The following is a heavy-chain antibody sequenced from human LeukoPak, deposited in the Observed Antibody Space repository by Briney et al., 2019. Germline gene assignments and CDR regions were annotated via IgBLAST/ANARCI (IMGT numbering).Heavy chain of an antibody. CDR3: VRIGFGYSYGSGFDP. D-gene: IGHD5-18*01. CDR1: GFTFSSYS. V-gene: IGHV3-48*04. CDR2: ISSSGSTI. J-gene: IGHJ5*02. Sequence: GGSLRLSCAASGFTFSSYSMNWVRQAPGKGLEWVSYISSSGSTIYYADSVKGRFTISRDNAKNSLYLQMNSLRAEDTAIYYCVRIGFGYSYGSGFDPWGQGTLVIVSS.